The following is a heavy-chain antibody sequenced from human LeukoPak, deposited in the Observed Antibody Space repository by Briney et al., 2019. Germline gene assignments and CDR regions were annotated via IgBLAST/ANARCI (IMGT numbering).Heavy chain of an antibody. V-gene: IGHV3-30*18. D-gene: IGHD6-25*01. CDR3: SKDRSSGPHYYYGMDV. CDR1: GFTFGSYG. CDR2: ISYLGDDQ. J-gene: IGHJ6*02. Sequence: PGRSLRLSRAASGFTFGSYGMHGVRPAPGKGLEWVAVISYLGDDQFYAESVKGRFTISRDNSNTMVFLQMNSLRGEDTAVYYCSKDRSSGPHYYYGMDVWGRGTTVIVSS.